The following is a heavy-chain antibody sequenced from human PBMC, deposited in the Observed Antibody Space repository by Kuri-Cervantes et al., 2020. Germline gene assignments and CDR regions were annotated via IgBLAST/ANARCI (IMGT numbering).Heavy chain of an antibody. CDR3: AKDPVTSLRGLDH. Sequence: GGSLRLSCAASGFAFSSYAMSWVRQAPGKGLEWVSAISGSGDSTYYADSVKGRFTISRDKSKNTLYLQMNSLRAEDTAIYYCAKDPVTSLRGLDHWGQGTLVTVSS. V-gene: IGHV3-23*01. J-gene: IGHJ4*02. CDR2: ISGSGDST. D-gene: IGHD4-17*01. CDR1: GFAFSSYA.